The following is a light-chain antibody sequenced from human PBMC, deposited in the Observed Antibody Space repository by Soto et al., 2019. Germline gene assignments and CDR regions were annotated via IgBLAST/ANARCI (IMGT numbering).Light chain of an antibody. CDR2: EAS. Sequence: QSVLTQSASVSWSPGHSIAISCTVTGSDVRTYNLVSWYQQHPGKVPKLIIYEASKRPSGVSNRFSGSQPGNTASLTVSGLQAEEQADYYCCSYAGDTNYVSGPGTKVTVL. CDR3: CSYAGDTNYV. J-gene: IGLJ1*01. CDR1: GSDVRTYNL. V-gene: IGLV2-23*01.